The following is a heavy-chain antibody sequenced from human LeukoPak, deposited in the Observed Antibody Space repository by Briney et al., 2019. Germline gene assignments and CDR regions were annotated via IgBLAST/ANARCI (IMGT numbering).Heavy chain of an antibody. D-gene: IGHD2-2*01. CDR3: ASAYIVVVPAARYFQH. J-gene: IGHJ1*01. Sequence: PSETLSLTCAVYGGSFSGYYWSWIRQPPGKGLEWIGEINHSGRTTYNPSLKSRVTISVDTSKNQFSLKLSSVTAADTAVYYCASAYIVVVPAARYFQHWGQGTLVTVSS. CDR2: INHSGRT. CDR1: GGSFSGYY. V-gene: IGHV4-34*01.